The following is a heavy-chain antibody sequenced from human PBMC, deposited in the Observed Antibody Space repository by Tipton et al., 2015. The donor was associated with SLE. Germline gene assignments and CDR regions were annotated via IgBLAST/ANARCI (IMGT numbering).Heavy chain of an antibody. D-gene: IGHD3-22*01. Sequence: TLSLTCIVSGGSISSGAYLWSWIRQHPGKGLEWIGYIYYSGRTYYNPSLKSRISISVDTSKNQFSLKLSSVTAADTAVYYCARELAFAWLSRHNWFDPWGQGTLVTVSS. CDR1: GGSISSGAYL. J-gene: IGHJ5*02. CDR3: ARELAFAWLSRHNWFDP. CDR2: IYYSGRT. V-gene: IGHV4-31*03.